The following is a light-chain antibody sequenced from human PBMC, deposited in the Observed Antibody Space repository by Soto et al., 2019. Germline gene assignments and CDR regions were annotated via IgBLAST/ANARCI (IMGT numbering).Light chain of an antibody. CDR1: QIISSSY. CDR2: GTS. Sequence: EIVLTQSPGTLSLSPGEGATLSCRASQIISSSYLAWYQQKPGQAPRLLIDGTSRRATGVPDRFSAGGCGTDFTLAISRLEPEDFAVYYCQLCGSSLCAFGQGTNLEL. CDR3: QLCGSSLCA. V-gene: IGKV3-20*01. J-gene: IGKJ2*02.